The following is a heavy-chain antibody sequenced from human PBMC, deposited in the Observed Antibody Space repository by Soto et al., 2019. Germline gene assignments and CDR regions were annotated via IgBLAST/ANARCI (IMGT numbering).Heavy chain of an antibody. D-gene: IGHD3-22*01. CDR3: ARLDSSGYYVS. CDR1: GYSFSNYW. J-gene: IGHJ5*02. V-gene: IGHV5-51*01. CDR2: IHPGDSDT. Sequence: PGEPLKISCEGSGYSFSNYWIGWVRQMPGKGLEWMGIIHPGDSDTRYSPSFQGQVTVSADTSISTAYVQWSSLKASDTAMYYCARLDSSGYYVSCGQGTLATV.